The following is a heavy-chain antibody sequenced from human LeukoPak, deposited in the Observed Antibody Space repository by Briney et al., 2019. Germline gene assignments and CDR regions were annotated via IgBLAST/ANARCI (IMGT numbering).Heavy chain of an antibody. CDR3: ARGSLIVVVPAAILASWFAP. J-gene: IGHJ5*02. Sequence: PSETLSLTCAVYGGSFSGYYWSWIRQPPGKGLEWIGEINHSGSTNYNPSLKSRVTISVDTSKNQFSLKLSSVTAADTAVYYCARGSLIVVVPAAILASWFAPWGQGTLVTVSS. CDR1: GGSFSGYY. V-gene: IGHV4-34*01. D-gene: IGHD2-2*02. CDR2: INHSGST.